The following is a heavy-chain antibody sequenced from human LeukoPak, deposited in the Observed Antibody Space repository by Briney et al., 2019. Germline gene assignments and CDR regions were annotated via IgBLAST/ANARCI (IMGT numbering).Heavy chain of an antibody. V-gene: IGHV3-53*01. J-gene: IGHJ4*02. CDR1: GFTVSSNY. CDR3: AREVEATVLDY. Sequence: GGSLRLSCAASGFTVSSNYMTWVRQAPGKGLGWVSVIYSGGSTYYADSVKGRFTISRDNSKNTLYLQMNSLRAEDTAVYYCAREVEATVLDYWGQGTLVTVSS. CDR2: IYSGGST. D-gene: IGHD1-26*01.